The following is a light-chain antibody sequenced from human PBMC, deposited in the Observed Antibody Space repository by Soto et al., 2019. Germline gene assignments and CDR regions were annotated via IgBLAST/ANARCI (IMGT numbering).Light chain of an antibody. V-gene: IGKV3-11*01. J-gene: IGKJ5*01. CDR1: QSVSSY. CDR3: QQRSNWPVT. CDR2: DAS. Sequence: ETVLTQPPASMSLSPGEIGTSSCRASQSVSSYLAWYQQKPGQAPRLLIYDASNRATGIPARFSGSGSGTDFTLTISSLEPEDFAVYYCQQRSNWPVTFGQGRRLEVK.